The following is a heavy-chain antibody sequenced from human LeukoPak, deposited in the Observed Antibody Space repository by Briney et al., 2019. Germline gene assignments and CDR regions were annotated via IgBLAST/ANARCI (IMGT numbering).Heavy chain of an antibody. CDR3: ARAVVTLYWYFDL. V-gene: IGHV4-59*01. CDR1: GGSISGYY. Sequence: SETLSLTCTVSGGSISGYYYNWIRQPPGKGLEWIGYIYYSGSTNYIPSLKSRVTISLDTSKNQFSVKLSSVTTADTAVYYCARAVVTLYWYFDLWGRGTVVTVSS. D-gene: IGHD4-23*01. CDR2: IYYSGST. J-gene: IGHJ2*01.